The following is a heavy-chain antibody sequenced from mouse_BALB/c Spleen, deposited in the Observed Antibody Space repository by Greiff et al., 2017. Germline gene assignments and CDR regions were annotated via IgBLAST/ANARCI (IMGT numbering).Heavy chain of an antibody. Sequence: EVQLQQSGAELVKPGASVKLSCTASGFNIKDTYMHWVKQRPEQGLVWIGRIDPANGNTKYDPKFQGKATITADTSSNTAYLQLSSLTSEDTAVYYCAPYGNYGGFAYWGQGTLVTVSA. V-gene: IGHV14-3*02. D-gene: IGHD2-1*01. CDR2: IDPANGNT. CDR3: APYGNYGGFAY. J-gene: IGHJ3*01. CDR1: GFNIKDTY.